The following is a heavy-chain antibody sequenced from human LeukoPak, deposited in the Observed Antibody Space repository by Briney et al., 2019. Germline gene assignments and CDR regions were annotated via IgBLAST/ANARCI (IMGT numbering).Heavy chain of an antibody. J-gene: IGHJ1*01. CDR1: GFTFSSYW. CDR2: IKSDGST. CDR3: ARAPSEIGGYYPEYLRH. Sequence: GGSLRLSCAASGFTFSSYWMHWVRQGPGKGLVWVSRIKSDGSTNYADSVKGRFTISRDNAKNTVSLQMNSLRAEDTGVYYCARAPSEIGGYYPEYLRHWGQGTLVTVSS. D-gene: IGHD3-22*01. V-gene: IGHV3-74*01.